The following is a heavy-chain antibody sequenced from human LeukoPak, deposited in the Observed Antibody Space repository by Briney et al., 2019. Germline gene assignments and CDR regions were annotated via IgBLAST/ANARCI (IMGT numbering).Heavy chain of an antibody. J-gene: IGHJ4*02. CDR2: IYYSGST. CDR3: ARNPRLRYFDWFVDY. CDR1: GGSISSYY. Sequence: SETLSLTCTVSGGSISSYYWSWIRQPPGKGLEWIGYIYYSGSTNYNPSLKSRVTISVDTSKNQFSLKLSSVTAADTAVYYCARNPRLRYFDWFVDYWGQGTLVTVSS. V-gene: IGHV4-59*01. D-gene: IGHD3-9*01.